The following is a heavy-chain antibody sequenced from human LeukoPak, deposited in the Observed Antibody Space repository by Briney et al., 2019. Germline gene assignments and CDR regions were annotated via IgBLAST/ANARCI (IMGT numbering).Heavy chain of an antibody. CDR2: ISVSGGST. V-gene: IGHV3-23*01. CDR1: GFTFSSYA. J-gene: IGHJ4*02. D-gene: IGHD2-2*01. Sequence: GGSLRLSCAASGFTFSSYAMSWVRQAPGKGLEWVSAISVSGGSTYYADSVKGRLTISRDNSKNTLYLQMNSLRIEDTAVYYCAKDSGYCDTTSCRLANWGQGTLVTVSS. CDR3: AKDSGYCDTTSCRLAN.